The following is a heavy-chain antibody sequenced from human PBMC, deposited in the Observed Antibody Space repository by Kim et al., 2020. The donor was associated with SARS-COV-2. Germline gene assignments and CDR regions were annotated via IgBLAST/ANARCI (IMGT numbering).Heavy chain of an antibody. CDR3: ARAPLLWFGELLGGGFDY. V-gene: IGHV4-31*02. Sequence: KSRVTRSVDTSKNQFSLKLSSVTAADTAVYYCARAPLLWFGELLGGGFDYWGQGTLVTVSS. J-gene: IGHJ4*02. D-gene: IGHD3-10*01.